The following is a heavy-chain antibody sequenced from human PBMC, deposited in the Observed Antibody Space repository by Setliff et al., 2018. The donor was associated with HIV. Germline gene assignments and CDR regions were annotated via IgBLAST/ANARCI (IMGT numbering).Heavy chain of an antibody. CDR2: IYHAGNT. CDR1: GYSISSGYY. CDR3: ARDPGGLYCRNTSCQGACFDP. V-gene: IGHV4-38-2*02. Sequence: SETLSLTCPVTGYSISSGYYWAWIRQPPGKGLEWIGYIYHAGNTYYNPSLKSRVTISVDTSKTQISLRLNSLTAADTAVYYCARDPGGLYCRNTSCQGACFDPCGQGTLVTVSS. J-gene: IGHJ5*02. D-gene: IGHD2-2*01.